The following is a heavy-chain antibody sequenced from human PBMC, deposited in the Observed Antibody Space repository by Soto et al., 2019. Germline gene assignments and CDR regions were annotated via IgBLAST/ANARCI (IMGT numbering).Heavy chain of an antibody. CDR3: AVGGNYYDSSGYDY. V-gene: IGHV1-58*01. Sequence: SVKVSCKASGFTFTSSAVQWVRQARGQRLEWIGWIVVGSGNTNYAQKFQERVTITRDMSTSTAYMELSSLRSEDTAVYYCAVGGNYYDSSGYDYWGQGTLVTVS. CDR1: GFTFTSSA. D-gene: IGHD3-22*01. CDR2: IVVGSGNT. J-gene: IGHJ4*02.